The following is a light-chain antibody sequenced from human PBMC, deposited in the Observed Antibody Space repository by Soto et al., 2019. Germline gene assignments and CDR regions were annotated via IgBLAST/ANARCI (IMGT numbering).Light chain of an antibody. CDR3: LQDYNSPIT. Sequence: AIQMTQSPSSLSASVGDRVTITCRASQSISSYLNWYQQKPGKAPKLLIYAASSLQSGVPSRFSGSGSGTDFTLTISSTQPEDFATYYCLQDYNSPITLGHGTRMEIK. J-gene: IGKJ5*01. V-gene: IGKV1-6*01. CDR2: AAS. CDR1: QSISSY.